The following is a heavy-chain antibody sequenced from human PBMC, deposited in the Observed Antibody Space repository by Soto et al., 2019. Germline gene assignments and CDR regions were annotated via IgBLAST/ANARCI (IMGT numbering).Heavy chain of an antibody. D-gene: IGHD3-3*01. V-gene: IGHV3-9*01. CDR1: GFTFDDYA. CDR3: ARDGVAPGLSFDL. J-gene: IGHJ4*02. CDR2: ISWNSGSI. Sequence: SLRLSCAASGFTFDDYAMHWVRQAPGKGLEWVSGISWNSGSIGYADSVKGRFTISRDNAKNSVYLQMASLRAEDTAVYYCARDGVAPGLSFDLWGQGPPVTVSS.